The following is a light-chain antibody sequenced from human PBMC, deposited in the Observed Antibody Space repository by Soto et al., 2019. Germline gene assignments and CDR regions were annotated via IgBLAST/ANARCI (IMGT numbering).Light chain of an antibody. Sequence: DMEMTQSPSSLSASVGDRVTITCRASQSISNYLNWYQHKPGKVPKLLIYAASSLQSGVPSRFSGSGSGTEFTLTISSLQPDDFATYYCQQYDNASWTFGQGTKVEIK. CDR2: AAS. J-gene: IGKJ1*01. CDR1: QSISNY. V-gene: IGKV1-39*01. CDR3: QQYDNASWT.